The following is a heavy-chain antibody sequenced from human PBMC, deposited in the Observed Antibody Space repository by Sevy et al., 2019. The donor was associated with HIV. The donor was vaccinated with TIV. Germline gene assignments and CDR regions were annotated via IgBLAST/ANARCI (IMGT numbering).Heavy chain of an antibody. CDR3: ARDVTGNYYVDY. J-gene: IGHJ4*02. D-gene: IGHD1-26*01. CDR1: GYTFTDYG. V-gene: IGHV1-18*01. CDR2: INPSYGNR. Sequence: ASVKVSCKTSGYTFTDYGIGWVRQAPGQGLEWVSWINPSYGNRNYAQRLQGRVTMTTDTSTSTAYMELWSLRSDDTAIYYCARDVTGNYYVDYWGQGTLITVSS.